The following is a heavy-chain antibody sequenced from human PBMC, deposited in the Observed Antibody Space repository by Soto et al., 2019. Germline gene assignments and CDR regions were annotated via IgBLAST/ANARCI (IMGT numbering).Heavy chain of an antibody. CDR2: INPNSGGT. J-gene: IGHJ3*02. CDR3: ARRWDGDYVDAFDI. CDR1: GYTYTGYY. V-gene: IGHV1-2*04. D-gene: IGHD4-17*01. Sequence: QVPLVQSGAEVKKPGASVKVSCKASGYTYTGYYMHWVRQAPGQGLEWMGWINPNSGGTNYAQKFQGWVTMTRDTSISTAYMELSRLRSDDTAVYYCARRWDGDYVDAFDIWGQGTMVTVSS.